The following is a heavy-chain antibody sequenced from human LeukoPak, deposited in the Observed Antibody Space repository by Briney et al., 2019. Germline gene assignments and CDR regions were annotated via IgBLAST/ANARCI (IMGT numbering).Heavy chain of an antibody. CDR1: GFTFSSYS. CDR3: ARDTVNPSGYLDY. J-gene: IGHJ4*02. D-gene: IGHD4-17*01. CDR2: IGSSGRTI. V-gene: IGHV3-48*02. Sequence: PGGSLRLSCAASGFTFSSYSMNWVRQAPGKGLEWVSYIGSSGRTIYYADSVKGRLSISRDNAKNSLYLQMNSLRDEDTAVYYCARDTVNPSGYLDYWGQGNLVTVSS.